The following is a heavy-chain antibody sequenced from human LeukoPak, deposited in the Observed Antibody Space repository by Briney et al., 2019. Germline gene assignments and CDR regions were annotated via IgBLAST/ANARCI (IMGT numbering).Heavy chain of an antibody. CDR1: GFTFSSYA. V-gene: IGHV3-64*01. J-gene: IGHJ5*02. Sequence: GGSLRLSCAASGFTFSSYAMHWVRQAPGKGLEYVSAISSNRGSTYYANSVKGRLTISRDNSKNTLYLQMGSLRAEDMAVYYCARGALGYCSSTSCFATQFGAWGQGTLVTVSS. D-gene: IGHD2-2*01. CDR2: ISSNRGST. CDR3: ARGALGYCSSTSCFATQFGA.